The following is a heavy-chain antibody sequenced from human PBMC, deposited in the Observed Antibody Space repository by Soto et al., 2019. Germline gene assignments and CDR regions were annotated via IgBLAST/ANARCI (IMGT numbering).Heavy chain of an antibody. Sequence: PGGSLRLSCAASGFTFSSYAMSWVRQAPGKGLEWVSAISGSGGSTYYADSVKGRFTISRDNSKNTLYLQMNSLRAEDTAVYYYAKAIYQMYTYYDFWSGSELQYNWFDPWGQGTLVTVSS. CDR3: AKAIYQMYTYYDFWSGSELQYNWFDP. D-gene: IGHD3-3*01. V-gene: IGHV3-23*01. J-gene: IGHJ5*02. CDR2: ISGSGGST. CDR1: GFTFSSYA.